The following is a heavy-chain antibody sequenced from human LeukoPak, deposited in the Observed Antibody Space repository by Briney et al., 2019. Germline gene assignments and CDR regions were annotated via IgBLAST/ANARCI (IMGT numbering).Heavy chain of an antibody. CDR1: GGSISGANWY. J-gene: IGHJ4*02. V-gene: IGHV4-39*01. D-gene: IGHD1-26*01. Sequence: SETLSLTCTVSGGSISGANWYWDWIRQPPGKVLEWIGTIYYTGTTYYNPSLKSRVTISVDTSKNQFSLQLSSVTAADTAMYYCARRLGAETYFDYWGQGTLVTVSS. CDR2: IYYTGTT. CDR3: ARRLGAETYFDY.